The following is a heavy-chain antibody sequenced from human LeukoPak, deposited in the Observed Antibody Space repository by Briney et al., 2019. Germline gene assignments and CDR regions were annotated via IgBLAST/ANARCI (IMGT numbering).Heavy chain of an antibody. Sequence: GGSLRLSCAASGFTFSSYGMHWVRQAPGKGLEWVAVISYDGSNNYYADSVKGRFTISRDNSKNTLYLQMNSLRAEDTAVYYCAKASYLLDYGYYGMDVWGQGTTVTVSS. J-gene: IGHJ6*02. CDR3: AKASYLLDYGYYGMDV. CDR1: GFTFSSYG. CDR2: ISYDGSNN. V-gene: IGHV3-30*18. D-gene: IGHD5-18*01.